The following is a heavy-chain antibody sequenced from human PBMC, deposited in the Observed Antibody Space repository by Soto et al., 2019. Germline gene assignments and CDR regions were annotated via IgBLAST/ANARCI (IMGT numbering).Heavy chain of an antibody. Sequence: QVQLQESGPGVVKPSETLSLTCTVTGASVINDYWNWIRQPPGKGLEWIGFVYDSGSTSYNSSLKSRLTLSVDTSTNQFSLKLSSVTAADTAVYYCVRQVGATGSYSYAVWGQGTMVTVSS. J-gene: IGHJ3*01. CDR3: VRQVGATGSYSYAV. CDR2: VYDSGST. D-gene: IGHD1-26*01. CDR1: GASVINDY. V-gene: IGHV4-59*02.